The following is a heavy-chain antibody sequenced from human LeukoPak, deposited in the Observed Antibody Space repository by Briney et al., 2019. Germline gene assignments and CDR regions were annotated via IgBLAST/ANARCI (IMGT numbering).Heavy chain of an antibody. Sequence: PSETLSLTCTVSGGSISSYYWNWVRQPPGKGLEWIGYIYHSGSTYYNPSLKSRVTISVDRSKNQFSLKLSSVTAADTAVYYCARGRITIFGVVISPGYMDVWGKGTTVTVSS. D-gene: IGHD3-3*01. CDR3: ARGRITIFGVVISPGYMDV. V-gene: IGHV4-59*12. CDR1: GGSISSYY. J-gene: IGHJ6*03. CDR2: IYHSGST.